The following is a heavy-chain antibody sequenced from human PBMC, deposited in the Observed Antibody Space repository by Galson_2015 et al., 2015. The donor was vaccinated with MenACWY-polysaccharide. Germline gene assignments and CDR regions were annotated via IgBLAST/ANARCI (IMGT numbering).Heavy chain of an antibody. CDR1: GFVFSNFA. D-gene: IGHD2-15*01. Sequence: SLTLSCAASGFVFSNFAMSCVRQPPGKRLEGVSSIRGTGSNTYYADSVQGRFTISIDNSTNMVYLHMNSLRADDPAVYYCVKGHRGYCSGGRGPGSLYFDSWGQGSRVTVSS. CDR3: VKGHRGYCSGGRGPGSLYFDS. CDR2: IRGTGSNT. V-gene: IGHV3-23*01. J-gene: IGHJ4*02.